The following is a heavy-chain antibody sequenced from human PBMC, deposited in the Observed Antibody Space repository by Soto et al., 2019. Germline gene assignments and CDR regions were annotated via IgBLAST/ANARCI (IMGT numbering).Heavy chain of an antibody. CDR1: GGSMSENDYY. J-gene: IGHJ3*02. CDR3: ARGIVRGGFDN. CDR2: IYDTWTT. D-gene: IGHD3-10*02. V-gene: IGHV4-30-4*01. Sequence: QVQLQEAGPGLVRPSQTLSLTCTVAGGSMSENDYYWSWLRQSPGQGLQWIGYIYDTWTTSYSPFLQSPVTLSTGTVPNQFSLKLNSGTGADPAFYFCARGIVRGGFDNWGQGTLVTVSS.